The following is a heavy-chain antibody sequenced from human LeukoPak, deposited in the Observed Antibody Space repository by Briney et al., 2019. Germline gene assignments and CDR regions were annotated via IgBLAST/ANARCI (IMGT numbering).Heavy chain of an antibody. D-gene: IGHD4-17*01. CDR1: GFNVSNNY. J-gene: IGHJ4*02. Sequence: GGSLRLSCVASGFNVSNNYMSWVRQAPGKGLEWDSVIYSGGSTNYADSVKGRFTISRDNSDNTLYLQMNSLKAEDTAVYYCARVRGDYGLDYWGQGTLVTVSS. V-gene: IGHV3-53*01. CDR3: ARVRGDYGLDY. CDR2: IYSGGST.